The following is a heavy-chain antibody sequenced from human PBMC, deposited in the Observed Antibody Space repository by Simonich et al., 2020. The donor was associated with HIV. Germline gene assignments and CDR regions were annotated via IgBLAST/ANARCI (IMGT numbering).Heavy chain of an antibody. V-gene: IGHV4-34*01. Sequence: QVQLQQWGAGLLKPSETLSLTCAVYGGSFSGYYWNWIRQAPGKRLEGIGEINGEINHSGSTKYNPSLTSRVSISVDTSKKQFSLKLGSMTAADTAVYYCARRGGAWDDNSHLDYWGQGALVTVSS. CDR1: GGSFSGYY. CDR2: INHSGST. J-gene: IGHJ4*02. CDR3: ARRGGAWDDNSHLDY. D-gene: IGHD4-4*01.